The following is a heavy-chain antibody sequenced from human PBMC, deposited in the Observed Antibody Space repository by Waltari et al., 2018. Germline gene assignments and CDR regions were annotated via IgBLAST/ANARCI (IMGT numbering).Heavy chain of an antibody. V-gene: IGHV3-53*01. Sequence: EVQLVESGGGLIQPGGSLRLSCAASGFTVSSNYLSWFRRAPGKGLEWVSVIYSGGSTYYADSVKGRFTISRDNSKNTLYLQMNSLRAEDTAVYYCARDLSKATPYGMDVWGQGTTVTVSS. J-gene: IGHJ6*02. CDR2: IYSGGST. CDR3: ARDLSKATPYGMDV. CDR1: GFTVSSNY.